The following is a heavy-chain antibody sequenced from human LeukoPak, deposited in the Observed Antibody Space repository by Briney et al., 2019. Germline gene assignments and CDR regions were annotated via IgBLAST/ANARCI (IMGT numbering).Heavy chain of an antibody. Sequence: GGSLRLSCAASGFTLSSYWMNWLRQGPGKGLVCVSRINSDGSTTSYADSVKGRFTISRDNAKNTLHLQMNSLRAEDTAVYYCTRGPYSGSATYYNDYWGQGTLVTVSS. CDR2: INSDGSTT. CDR1: GFTLSSYW. V-gene: IGHV3-74*01. D-gene: IGHD3-10*01. CDR3: TRGPYSGSATYYNDY. J-gene: IGHJ4*02.